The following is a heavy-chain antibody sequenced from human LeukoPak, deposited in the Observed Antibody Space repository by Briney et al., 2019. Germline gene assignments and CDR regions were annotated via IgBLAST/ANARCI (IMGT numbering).Heavy chain of an antibody. V-gene: IGHV4-38-2*01. D-gene: IGHD2-2*01. J-gene: IGHJ3*02. Sequence: SETLSLTCAVSGYSISSGYYWGWIRQPPGKGLEWIGSIYYSGSTYYNPSLKSRVTISVDTSKNQFSLKLSSVTAADTAVYYCARHTGYCSSTSCYEADAFDIWGQGTMVTVSS. CDR3: ARHTGYCSSTSCYEADAFDI. CDR1: GYSISSGYY. CDR2: IYYSGST.